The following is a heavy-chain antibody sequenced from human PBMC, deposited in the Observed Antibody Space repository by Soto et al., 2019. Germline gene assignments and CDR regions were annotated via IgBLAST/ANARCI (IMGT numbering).Heavy chain of an antibody. Sequence: GGSLRLSCAASGFTFSSYSMNWVRQAPGKGLEWVSSISSSSSYIYYADSVKGRFTISRDNSKNTLYLQMNSLRAEDTAVYYWARDYDSPYDSSGYYLVHWGQGTLVTVSS. J-gene: IGHJ4*02. V-gene: IGHV3-21*01. D-gene: IGHD3-22*01. CDR1: GFTFSSYS. CDR3: ARDYDSPYDSSGYYLVH. CDR2: ISSSSSYI.